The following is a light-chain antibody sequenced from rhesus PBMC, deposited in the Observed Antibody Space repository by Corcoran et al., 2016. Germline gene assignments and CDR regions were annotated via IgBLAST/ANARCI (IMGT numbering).Light chain of an antibody. V-gene: IGKV1-18*01. CDR1: QGISSW. J-gene: IGKJ4*01. CDR3: QQGYNTPLT. CDR2: TSS. Sequence: DIQMTQSPSSLSASVGDKVTITCRASQGISSWLAWYQQKTGKAPKLLIYTSSNLQSGVPSRFSGSGAGTDYTLTISSLQPEDFTTYYCQQGYNTPLTFGGGTKVEIK.